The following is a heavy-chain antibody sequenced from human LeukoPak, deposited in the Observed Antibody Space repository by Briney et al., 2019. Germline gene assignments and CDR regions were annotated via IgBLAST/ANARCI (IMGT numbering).Heavy chain of an antibody. CDR3: ARRTVTPYYYYYYMDV. J-gene: IGHJ6*03. D-gene: IGHD4-17*01. V-gene: IGHV3-48*04. CDR2: IDTGTSTI. CDR1: GFTFSTYS. Sequence: GGSLRLSCAASGFTFSTYSMNWVRQAPGKGLEWVSYIDTGTSTIYYADSVKGRFTISRDNAKNSLYLQMNSLRAEDTAVYYCARRTVTPYYYYYYMDVWGKGTTVTVSS.